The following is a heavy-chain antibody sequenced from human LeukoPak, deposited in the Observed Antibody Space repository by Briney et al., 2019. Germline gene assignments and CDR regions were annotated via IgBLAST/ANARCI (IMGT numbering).Heavy chain of an antibody. CDR1: GFTFSTYG. Sequence: GSLRLSCAASGFTFSTYGMSWIRQPPGKGLEWIGEINHSGSTNYNPSLKSRVTISVDTSKNQFSLKLSSVTDADTAVYYCARGGGYVEFDYWGQGTLVTVSS. V-gene: IGHV4-34*01. J-gene: IGHJ4*02. CDR2: INHSGST. D-gene: IGHD5-12*01. CDR3: ARGGGYVEFDY.